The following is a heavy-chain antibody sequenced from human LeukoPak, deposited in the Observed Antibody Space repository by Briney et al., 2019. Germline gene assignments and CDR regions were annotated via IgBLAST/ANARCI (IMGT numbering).Heavy chain of an antibody. Sequence: PGGSLRLSCAVSGFTFGDDYMSWIRQAPGQGLEWVSYISNSGGYTNYADSVAGRFTISRDNAGNSLYLQMNSLRAEDTAVYYCARSRGAGPGAYFDYWGQGTLVTVTS. J-gene: IGHJ4*02. CDR1: GFTFGDDY. V-gene: IGHV3-11*03. D-gene: IGHD6-19*01. CDR2: ISNSGGYT. CDR3: ARSRGAGPGAYFDY.